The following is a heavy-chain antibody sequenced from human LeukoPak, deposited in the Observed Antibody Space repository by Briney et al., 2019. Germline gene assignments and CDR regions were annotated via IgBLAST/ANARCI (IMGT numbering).Heavy chain of an antibody. CDR1: GVRFSDYW. CDR3: ARGWGETGYCRGGTCHNPQFDY. D-gene: IGHD2-15*01. V-gene: IGHV3-7*01. J-gene: IGHJ4*02. CDR2: IKEYVREK. Sequence: WGSLRLSCAASGVRFSDYWMTWVRQSPGQGPEWVGNIKEYVREKYHVNSVKGRFTLSKDNPKNSVYLQMTRLGAEDTAVYYCARGWGETGYCRGGTCHNPQFDYWGQGILVTVSS.